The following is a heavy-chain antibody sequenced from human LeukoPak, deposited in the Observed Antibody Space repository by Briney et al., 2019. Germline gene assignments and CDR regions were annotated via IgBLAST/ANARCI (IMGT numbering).Heavy chain of an antibody. J-gene: IGHJ3*02. CDR1: GFTCSNYR. Sequence: GGSLRLSCAASGFTCSNYRMHWVRQAPGKGLEGVADISYDGSNKYYADSVKGRFTISRANSKNTLYLQMNSLSDEDTAVYSFAKFSITGTTYAFDSWGQGTMVTVSS. D-gene: IGHD1-7*01. CDR2: ISYDGSNK. V-gene: IGHV3-30*18. CDR3: AKFSITGTTYAFDS.